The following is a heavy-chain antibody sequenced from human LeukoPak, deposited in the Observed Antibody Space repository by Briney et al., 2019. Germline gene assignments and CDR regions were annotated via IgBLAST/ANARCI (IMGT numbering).Heavy chain of an antibody. CDR1: GFTFSSYE. D-gene: IGHD6-19*01. V-gene: IGHV3-23*01. Sequence: GGSLRLPCAASGFTFSSYEMNWVRQAPGKGLEWVSSIDGTSDTTYYVDSVKGRFTISRDNSKNTLYLQMNSLRAEDTAIFYCARGVSGWPYYLDYWGQGTLVTVSS. CDR2: IDGTSDTT. CDR3: ARGVSGWPYYLDY. J-gene: IGHJ4*02.